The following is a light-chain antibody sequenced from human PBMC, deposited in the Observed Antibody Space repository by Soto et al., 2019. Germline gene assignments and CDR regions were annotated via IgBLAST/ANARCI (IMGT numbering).Light chain of an antibody. CDR2: EVS. CDR1: SNEVGGYNF. CDR3: SSSAGNTIYYF. Sequence: QSVLTQPPSASWSPGQSVTISCTGTSNEVGGYNFVSWYQQHPGKAPKLMIFEVSKRPSGVPDRFSGSKSGSTASLTVSGLQAEDEAVFYCSSSAGNTIYYFFGIGTKVTVL. V-gene: IGLV2-8*01. J-gene: IGLJ1*01.